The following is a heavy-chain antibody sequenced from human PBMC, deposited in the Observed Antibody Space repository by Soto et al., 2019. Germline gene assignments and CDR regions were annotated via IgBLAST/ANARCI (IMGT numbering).Heavy chain of an antibody. J-gene: IGHJ3*02. CDR3: ARELLFYDSDGFSWDDAFDI. D-gene: IGHD3-22*01. Sequence: QMHLQESGSGLVKPSQTLSLTCAVSGGSLSSSAYSWSWIRQPPGKGLEWIGFIYQSGSTYYNPSLKSRVPMSLDRPKNQFSLKLRSVNAADTAVYYCARELLFYDSDGFSWDDAFDIWGQGTMVTVSS. CDR1: GGSLSSSAYS. CDR2: IYQSGST. V-gene: IGHV4-30-2*01.